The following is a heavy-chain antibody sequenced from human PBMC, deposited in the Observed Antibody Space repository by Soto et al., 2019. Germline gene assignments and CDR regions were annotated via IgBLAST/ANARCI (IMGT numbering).Heavy chain of an antibody. CDR1: GGTFSSYA. D-gene: IGHD2-2*01. Sequence: QVQLVQSGAEVKKPGSSVKVSCKASGGTFSSYAISWVRQAPGQGLEWMGGVIPIFGTANYAQKFQGRVTITADKSTSTAYMELSSLRSEDTAVYYCERVLPRDIVVVPAATGYYYYGMDVWGQGTTVTVSS. CDR3: ERVLPRDIVVVPAATGYYYYGMDV. CDR2: VIPIFGTA. V-gene: IGHV1-69*06. J-gene: IGHJ6*02.